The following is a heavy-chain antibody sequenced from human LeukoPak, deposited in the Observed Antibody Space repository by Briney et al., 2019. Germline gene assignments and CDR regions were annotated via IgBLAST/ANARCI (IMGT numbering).Heavy chain of an antibody. CDR3: ARRDRWFDP. J-gene: IGHJ5*02. V-gene: IGHV4-38-2*01. CDR1: GYSISSGYY. CDR2: IYRSGST. Sequence: SETLSLTCGVSGYSISSGYYWGWIRQSPGKGLEWIGNIYRSGSTYYNPSLKSRVTISVDTSKNQFSLRLTSVTAADTAVYYCARRDRWFDPWGRGTLITVSS.